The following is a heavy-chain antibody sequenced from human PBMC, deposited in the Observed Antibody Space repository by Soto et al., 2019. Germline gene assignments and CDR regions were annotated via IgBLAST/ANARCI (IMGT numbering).Heavy chain of an antibody. V-gene: IGHV1-18*01. CDR1: GYAFTTYG. D-gene: IGHD1-1*01. Sequence: QVHLVQSGAEVKKPGASVKVSCQGSGYAFTTYGITWVRQAPGQGLEWMGWISAHNGNTNYAQKLQGRVPVTRDTYTSTPNMKLRRLRYDDTAAYYCARARYGDYWGQGALVTVSS. CDR2: ISAHNGNT. CDR3: ARARYGDY. J-gene: IGHJ4*02.